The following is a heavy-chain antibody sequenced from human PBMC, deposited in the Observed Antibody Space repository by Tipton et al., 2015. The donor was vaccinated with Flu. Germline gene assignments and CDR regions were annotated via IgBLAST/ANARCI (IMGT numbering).Heavy chain of an antibody. J-gene: IGHJ6*02. CDR2: IFTSGSS. V-gene: IGHV4-61*02. CDR3: AGDHPYNEDGMDV. CDR1: GGSVSSGSYY. D-gene: IGHD5-24*01. Sequence: TLSLTCTVSGGSVSSGSYYWSWIRQPAGKGLEWIGRIFTSGSSNYNPSLKSRVTISVETSKNQFSLKLSSVTAADTAVYYCAGDHPYNEDGMDVWGQGTTVTVPS.